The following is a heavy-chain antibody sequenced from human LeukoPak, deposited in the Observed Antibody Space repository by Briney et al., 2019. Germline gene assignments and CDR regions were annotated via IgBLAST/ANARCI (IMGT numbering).Heavy chain of an antibody. D-gene: IGHD3-10*01. CDR1: GGSISSYY. V-gene: IGHV4-59*08. Sequence: SETLSLTCTVSGGSISSYYWSWIRQPPGKGLEWIGYIYYSGSTNYIPSLKSRVTISVDTSKNQFSLKLSSVTAADTAVYYCARLQVGVYPSGMDVWGQGTTVTVSS. CDR3: ARLQVGVYPSGMDV. CDR2: IYYSGST. J-gene: IGHJ6*02.